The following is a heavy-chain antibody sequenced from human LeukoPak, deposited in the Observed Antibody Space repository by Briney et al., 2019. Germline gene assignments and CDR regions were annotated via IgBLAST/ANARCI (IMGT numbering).Heavy chain of an antibody. CDR3: AGDSYGYSHFDY. D-gene: IGHD5-18*01. CDR2: IKEDATES. Sequence: PGGSLRLSCAASGFTFSSYWMTWIRQAPGKGLEWVAHIKEDATESRSADSVKGRFTISRDNTKNSLFLQLNSLRAEDTAVYYCAGDSYGYSHFDYWGQGTLVTVSS. J-gene: IGHJ4*02. CDR1: GFTFSSYW. V-gene: IGHV3-7*01.